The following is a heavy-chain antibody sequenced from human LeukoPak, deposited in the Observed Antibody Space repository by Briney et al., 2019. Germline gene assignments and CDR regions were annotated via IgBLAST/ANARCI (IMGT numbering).Heavy chain of an antibody. D-gene: IGHD5-12*01. V-gene: IGHV1-2*02. CDR1: GYTFTDYY. CDR2: MNPKSGDT. Sequence: ASVKVFCKASGYTFTDYYLHWVRQAPGQGLECMGIMNPKSGDTDYAQKFQGRVTMTRDTSIRTAHMELTRLRFDDTAMYYCARGWIGNDYFYGLGIWGQGTTVTVSS. CDR3: ARGWIGNDYFYGLGI. J-gene: IGHJ6*02.